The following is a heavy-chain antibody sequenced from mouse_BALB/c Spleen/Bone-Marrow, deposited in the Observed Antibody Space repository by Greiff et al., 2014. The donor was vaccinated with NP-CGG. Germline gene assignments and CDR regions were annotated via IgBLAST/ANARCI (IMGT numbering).Heavy chain of an antibody. CDR1: GYSFTGYY. Sequence: LVKTGASVKISCKASGYSFTGYYMHWVKQSHGKSLEWIGYISCYNGATSYNQKFKGKATFTEDTSSSTAYMQFNSLTSEDSAVYYCARDYGNLYYFDYWGQGTTLTVSS. J-gene: IGHJ2*01. V-gene: IGHV1S34*01. CDR2: ISCYNGAT. CDR3: ARDYGNLYYFDY. D-gene: IGHD2-1*01.